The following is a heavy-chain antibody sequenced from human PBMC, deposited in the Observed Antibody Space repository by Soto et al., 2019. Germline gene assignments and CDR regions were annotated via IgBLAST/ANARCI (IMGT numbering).Heavy chain of an antibody. CDR2: FDPEDGET. CDR3: ATDWGLSVAGTGYYFDY. CDR1: GYTLTELS. Sequence: ASVKVSCKVSGYTLTELSMHWVRQAPGKGLEWMGGFDPEDGETIYAQKFQGRVTMTEDTSTDTAYMELSSLRSEDTAVYYCATDWGLSVAGTGYYFDYWGQGTLVTVSS. D-gene: IGHD6-19*01. V-gene: IGHV1-24*01. J-gene: IGHJ4*02.